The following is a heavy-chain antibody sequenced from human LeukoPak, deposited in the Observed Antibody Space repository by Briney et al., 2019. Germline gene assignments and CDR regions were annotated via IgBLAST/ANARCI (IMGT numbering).Heavy chain of an antibody. CDR3: ARDYSTYYYDSSGYYLPGY. CDR2: INAGNGNT. J-gene: IGHJ4*02. V-gene: IGHV1-3*01. CDR1: GYTFTSYA. D-gene: IGHD3-22*01. Sequence: GASVKVSCKASGYTFTSYAMHWVRQAPGQRLEWMGWINAGNGNTKYSQEFQGRVTMTTDTSTSTAYMELRSLRSDDTAVYYCARDYSTYYYDSSGYYLPGYWGQGTLVTVSS.